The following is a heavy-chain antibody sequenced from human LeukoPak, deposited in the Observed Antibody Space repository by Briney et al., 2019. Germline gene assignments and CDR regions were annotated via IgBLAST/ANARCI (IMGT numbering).Heavy chain of an antibody. CDR2: ISWNSGTI. CDR1: GFIFNNYA. J-gene: IGHJ4*02. D-gene: IGHD6-19*01. CDR3: AKDNRRHYTSGPNPDSLH. V-gene: IGHV3-9*01. Sequence: SLRLSCAGSGFIFNNYAMHWVRQPPGKGVEWVSGISWNSGTIDYADSVRGRFTISRDNAKNSLYLQMDSLRVEDTAFYYCAKDNRRHYTSGPNPDSLHWGQGALVTVSS.